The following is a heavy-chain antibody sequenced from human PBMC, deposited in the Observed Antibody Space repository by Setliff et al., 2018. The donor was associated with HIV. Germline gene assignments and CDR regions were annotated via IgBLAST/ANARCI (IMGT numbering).Heavy chain of an antibody. V-gene: IGHV4-4*09. CDR2: IYTTGNT. CDR3: ATVLMGYTSGWYMFDP. CDR1: GDSISNYY. D-gene: IGHD6-19*01. Sequence: PSETLSLTCTVSGDSISNYYWSWVRQPPGKGLEWIGYIYTTGNTNYNPSLKSRVTIAVDTSKNQFSLRLNSVTAADTAVYYCATVLMGYTSGWYMFDPWGQGTLVTVSS. J-gene: IGHJ5*02.